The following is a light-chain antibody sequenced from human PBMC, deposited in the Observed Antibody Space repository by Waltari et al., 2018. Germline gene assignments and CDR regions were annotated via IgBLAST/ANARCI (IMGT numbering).Light chain of an antibody. V-gene: IGKV3-11*01. J-gene: IGKJ2*01. CDR3: QQRSNWPRT. CDR1: QSIGSF. CDR2: DAF. Sequence: EIVLTQSPATLSLSPGERATLSCRASQSIGSFLAWYQQKVGQAPRLLIYDAFNRAPGVPARFSGSGSGTDFTLTISSLEPEDFVGYFCQQRSNWPRTFGQGTKLEIK.